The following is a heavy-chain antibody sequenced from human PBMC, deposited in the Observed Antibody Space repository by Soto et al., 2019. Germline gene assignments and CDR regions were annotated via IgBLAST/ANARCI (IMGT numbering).Heavy chain of an antibody. J-gene: IGHJ4*02. CDR1: GGSISSGGYY. Sequence: SETLSLTCTVSGGSISSGGYYWSWIRQHPGKGLEWIGYIYYSGSTYYNPSLKSRVTISVDTSKNQFSLKLSSVTAADTAVYYCARALAAAGPYDYWGQGTLVTVSS. D-gene: IGHD6-13*01. CDR3: ARALAAAGPYDY. CDR2: IYYSGST. V-gene: IGHV4-31*03.